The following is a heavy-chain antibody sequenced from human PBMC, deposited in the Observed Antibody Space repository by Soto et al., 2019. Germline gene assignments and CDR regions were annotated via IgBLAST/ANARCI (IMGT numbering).Heavy chain of an antibody. Sequence: LSLTCSVSGGSISSNSWSWIRQPPGKGLEWIGYISYSGSTNYNLSLMSRLTISIDTSKNQFSLKLSSVTAADTAVYYCVRAAVVVPAAAPGYFDCWGQGTLVTVSS. J-gene: IGHJ4*02. CDR2: ISYSGST. CDR1: GGSISSNS. D-gene: IGHD2-2*01. V-gene: IGHV4-59*13. CDR3: VRAAVVVPAAAPGYFDC.